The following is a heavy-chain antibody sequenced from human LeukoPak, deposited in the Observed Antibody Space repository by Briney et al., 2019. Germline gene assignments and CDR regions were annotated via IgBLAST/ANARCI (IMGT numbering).Heavy chain of an antibody. CDR1: GYTFTGYY. D-gene: IGHD4-17*01. Sequence: ASVKVSCEASGYTFTGYYMHWVRQAPGQGFEWMGWVNRNGGATNYAQKFQGRVTMTRDTSISTAYMELSRLRSDDTAVYYCARAAVTTSLYFDDWGQGTLVTASS. CDR3: ARAAVTTSLYFDD. CDR2: VNRNGGAT. V-gene: IGHV1-2*02. J-gene: IGHJ4*02.